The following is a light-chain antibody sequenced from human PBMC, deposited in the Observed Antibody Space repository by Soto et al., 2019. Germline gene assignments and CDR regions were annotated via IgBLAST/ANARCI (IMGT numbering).Light chain of an antibody. Sequence: EVVLTQSPGTLSLSPGERATLSCRASQTVSGNLLAWYQQKRGQTPRLLIYGASGRASGIPDRFSGSASGTDFTLIISRLEPDDFAVYFCQQYAHSPWTFG. CDR2: GAS. CDR1: QTVSGNL. CDR3: QQYAHSPWT. J-gene: IGKJ1*01. V-gene: IGKV3-20*01.